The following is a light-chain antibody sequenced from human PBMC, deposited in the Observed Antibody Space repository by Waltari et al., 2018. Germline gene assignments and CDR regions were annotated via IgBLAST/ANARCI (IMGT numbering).Light chain of an antibody. J-gene: IGKJ4*01. CDR3: QQYHKWPPLT. V-gene: IGKV3-15*01. CDR2: GAS. CDR1: QSVGGN. Sequence: IEMTQSPATLSVSPGERATLSRRASQSVGGNLAWYQQNPGQAPRLLIHGASTRATGVPARFSCSGSGTEFTLTISSLQSEDFAVYYCQQYHKWPPLTFGGGTKVEIK.